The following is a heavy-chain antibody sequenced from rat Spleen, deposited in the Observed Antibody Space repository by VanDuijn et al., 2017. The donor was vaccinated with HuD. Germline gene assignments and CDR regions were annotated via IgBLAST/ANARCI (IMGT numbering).Heavy chain of an antibody. CDR3: TTIAAISTGYVMDA. D-gene: IGHD1-2*01. J-gene: IGHJ4*01. CDR1: GFTFSNYY. V-gene: IGHV5-27*01. Sequence: EVQLVESGGGLVQPGRSLKLSCAASGFTFSNYYMAWVRQAPTKGLEWVAYISTGGGSTYYRDSVKGRFTISRDNAKSTLYLQMDSLRSEDTATYYCTTIAAISTGYVMDAWGQGASVTVSS. CDR2: ISTGGGST.